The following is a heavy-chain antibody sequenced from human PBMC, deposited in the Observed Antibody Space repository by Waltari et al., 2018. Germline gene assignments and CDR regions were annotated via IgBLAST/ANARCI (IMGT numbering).Heavy chain of an antibody. J-gene: IGHJ3*01. CDR1: GFTFNIYW. Sequence: EVQLVESGGGLVQPGGSLRLSCAASGFTFNIYWMSWVRQAPGKGLEFVAKINQDGSEKSYVDSVKGRFTISRDNAKNSMSLQMSSLRAEDAAVYYCARDPGFSEFDLWGQGTLVSISA. CDR2: INQDGSEK. CDR3: ARDPGFSEFDL. V-gene: IGHV3-7*01.